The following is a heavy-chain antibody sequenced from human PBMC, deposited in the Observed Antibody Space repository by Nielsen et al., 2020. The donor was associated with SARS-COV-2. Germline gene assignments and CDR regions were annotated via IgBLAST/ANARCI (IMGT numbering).Heavy chain of an antibody. V-gene: IGHV3-11*04. CDR1: GFNFSDYY. CDR3: ARVYYWYFDL. CDR2: ISSSGYST. J-gene: IGHJ2*01. Sequence: GESLKISCAASGFNFSDYYMSWLRQAPGKGLEWLSYISSSGYSTYYTDSVKGRFTISRDNAKNSLYLQMNSLRAEDTAVYYCARVYYWYFDLWGRGTLVTVSS.